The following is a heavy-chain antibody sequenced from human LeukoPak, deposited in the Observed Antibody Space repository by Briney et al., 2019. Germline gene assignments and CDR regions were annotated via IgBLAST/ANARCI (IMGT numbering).Heavy chain of an antibody. V-gene: IGHV3-23*01. CDR2: ISGSGGST. CDR3: AKDQGGYSGYDEGVLGFDY. J-gene: IGHJ4*02. CDR1: RFTFSSYA. Sequence: PGGSLRLSCAASRFTFSSYAMSWVRQAPGKGLEWVSAISGSGGSTYYADSVKGRFTISRDNSKNTLYLQMSSLRAEDTAAYYCAKDQGGYSGYDEGVLGFDYWGPGTLVTVSS. D-gene: IGHD5-12*01.